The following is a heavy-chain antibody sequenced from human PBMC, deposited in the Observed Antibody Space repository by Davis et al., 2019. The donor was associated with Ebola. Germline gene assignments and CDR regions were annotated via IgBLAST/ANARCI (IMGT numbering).Heavy chain of an antibody. D-gene: IGHD5-18*01. CDR3: ARANTGMVPPEIDS. CDR1: GGSISYYC. V-gene: IGHV4-59*01. CDR2: IYYSGTT. J-gene: IGHJ4*02. Sequence: SETLSLTCTVSGGSISYYCWNWIRQAPGKGLEWIGDIYYSGTTNYNPSLKSRVTISVDTSKNQFSLRLSSVTAADTAIYYCARANTGMVPPEIDSWGRGTLVTVSS.